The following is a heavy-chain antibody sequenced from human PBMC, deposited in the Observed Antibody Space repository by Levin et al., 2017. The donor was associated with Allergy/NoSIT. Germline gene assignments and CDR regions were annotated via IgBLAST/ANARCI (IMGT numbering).Heavy chain of an antibody. Sequence: LSLPCAASGFTFNNSWMTWVRPAPGKGLEWVANIKEDGREKNYVDSVKGRFTISRDNARNSLYLQMNSLRAEDTAVYYCVRFFQWAPHWGQGTLVTVSS. V-gene: IGHV3-7*01. CDR3: VRFFQWAPH. CDR2: IKEDGREK. D-gene: IGHD3-3*01. CDR1: GFTFNNSW. J-gene: IGHJ4*02.